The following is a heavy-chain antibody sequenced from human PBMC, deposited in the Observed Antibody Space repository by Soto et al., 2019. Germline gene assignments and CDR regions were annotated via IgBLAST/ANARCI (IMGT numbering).Heavy chain of an antibody. CDR1: GFTFGSYG. CDR3: GAGQFFSDY. J-gene: IGHJ4*02. V-gene: IGHV3-30*03. D-gene: IGHD6-19*01. CDR2: ISFDGSNT. Sequence: QVQLVESGGGVVQPGRSLRLSCAASGFTFGSYGMHWVRQAPGKGLEWVALISFDGSNTYYADSVKGRFTISRDNSQNTLYLQMHSLRAEDTSLYYCGAGQFFSDYWGQGALVTVSS.